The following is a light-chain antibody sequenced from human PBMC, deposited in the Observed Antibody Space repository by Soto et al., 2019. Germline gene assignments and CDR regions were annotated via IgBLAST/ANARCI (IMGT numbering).Light chain of an antibody. CDR3: QQSYSTPLYT. CDR2: AAS. V-gene: IGKV1-39*01. J-gene: IGKJ2*01. Sequence: DIQMTQSPSSLSASVGDRVTITCRASQSIDNYLNWYQQKPGKAPKLLIYAASNLQSGVPSRFSGSGSGTDFTLTVSSLQPEGSATYYCQQSYSTPLYTFGQGTKLEIK. CDR1: QSIDNY.